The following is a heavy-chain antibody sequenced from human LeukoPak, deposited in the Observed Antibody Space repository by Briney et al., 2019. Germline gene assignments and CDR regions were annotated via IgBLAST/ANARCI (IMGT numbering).Heavy chain of an antibody. D-gene: IGHD3-9*01. J-gene: IGHJ4*02. Sequence: PSETLSLTCTASGGSISSYYWSWIRRPPGKGLEWIVYIYYSGSTNYNPSLKSRVTISVDTSKNQFSLKLSSVTAADTAVYYCASTILTGLFDYGGQGTLVTVSS. CDR3: ASTILTGLFDY. V-gene: IGHV4-59*01. CDR1: GGSISSYY. CDR2: IYYSGST.